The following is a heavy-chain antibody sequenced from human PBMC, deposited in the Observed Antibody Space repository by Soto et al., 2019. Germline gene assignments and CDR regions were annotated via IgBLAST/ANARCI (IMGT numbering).Heavy chain of an antibody. CDR3: DRQALPGIALFDP. CDR2: IYNSGST. D-gene: IGHD6-13*01. V-gene: IGHV4-30-2*01. CDR1: GASITSGCYS. J-gene: IGHJ5*02. Sequence: ILSLTCAVSGASITSGCYSWTWIRQPPGRGLEWIGYIYNSGSTYYNPSLRSRVTISVDRSRHQFSLRLTSVTAADTAVYYCDRQALPGIALFDPWGQGTLVTVSS.